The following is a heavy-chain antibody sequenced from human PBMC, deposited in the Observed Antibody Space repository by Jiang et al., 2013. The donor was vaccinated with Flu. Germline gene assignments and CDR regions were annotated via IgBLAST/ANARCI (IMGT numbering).Heavy chain of an antibody. J-gene: IGHJ4*02. Sequence: GSGLVKPSETLSLTCTVSGGSISSYYWSWIRQPPGKGLEWIGYIYYSGSTNYNPSLKSRVTISVDTSKNQFSLKLSSVTAADTAVYYCAREAGLWFRDLRAPFDYWGQGTLVTVSS. D-gene: IGHD3-10*01. V-gene: IGHV4-59*12. CDR2: IYYSGST. CDR3: AREAGLWFRDLRAPFDY. CDR1: GGSISSYY.